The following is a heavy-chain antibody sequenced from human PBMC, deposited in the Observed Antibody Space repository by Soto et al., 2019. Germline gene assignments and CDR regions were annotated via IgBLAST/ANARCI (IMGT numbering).Heavy chain of an antibody. J-gene: IGHJ5*02. CDR2: IIPILGIA. CDR1: GGTFSSYT. CDR3: ARDELNYDILTGYYYNWFDP. V-gene: IGHV1-69*04. Sequence: ASVKVSCKASGGTFSSYTISWVRQAPGQGLEWMGRIIPILGIANYAQKFQGRVTITADKSTSTAYMELSSLRSEDTAVYCCARDELNYDILTGYYYNWFDPWGQGTLVTVSS. D-gene: IGHD3-9*01.